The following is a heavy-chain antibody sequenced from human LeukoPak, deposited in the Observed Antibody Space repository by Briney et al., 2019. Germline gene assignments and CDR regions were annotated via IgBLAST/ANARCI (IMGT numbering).Heavy chain of an antibody. CDR1: GDSISSYY. V-gene: IGHV4-4*09. Sequence: SETLSLTCTGSGDSISSYYWSWIRQPPGKGLEWIGFIYSSGSANYSPSLRSRVTMSVDMSKNQFSLKLRSVTAADTAVYYCARQGAVDIWGQGTMVIVSS. CDR3: ARQGAVDI. CDR2: IYSSGSA. J-gene: IGHJ3*02.